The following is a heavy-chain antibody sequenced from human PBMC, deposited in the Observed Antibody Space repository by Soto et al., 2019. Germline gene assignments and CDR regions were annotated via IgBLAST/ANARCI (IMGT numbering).Heavy chain of an antibody. Sequence: EVQLVQSGGGLVQPGGSLRLSCAASGFTLSGRSMHWVRQAPGKGLVWVSGIDNAGTDSTYADSVKGRFTSSRDNAKNMLYLQKKSLKVEDTAVYYSARGWFGPDVWGKGTRVTVSS. CDR3: ARGWFGPDV. V-gene: IGHV3-74*01. CDR1: GFTLSGRS. CDR2: IDNAGTDS. D-gene: IGHD3-10*01. J-gene: IGHJ6*04.